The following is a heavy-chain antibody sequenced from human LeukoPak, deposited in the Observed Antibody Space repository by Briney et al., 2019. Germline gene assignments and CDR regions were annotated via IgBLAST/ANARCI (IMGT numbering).Heavy chain of an antibody. CDR3: ARDGGYSKKYYYYYMDV. J-gene: IGHJ6*03. D-gene: IGHD5-18*01. CDR2: ISYDGSNK. Sequence: PGGSLRLSCAASGFTFSSYAMHWVRQAPGKGLEWVAVISYDGSNKYYADSVKGRFTISRDNSKNTLYLQMNSLRAEDTAVYYCARDGGYSKKYYYYYMDVWGKGTTVTVSS. CDR1: GFTFSSYA. V-gene: IGHV3-30-3*01.